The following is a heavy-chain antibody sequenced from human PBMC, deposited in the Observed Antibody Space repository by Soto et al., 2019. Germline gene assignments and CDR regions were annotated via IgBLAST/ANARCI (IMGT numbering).Heavy chain of an antibody. CDR3: ARDLLAVAGYYYYYGMDV. Sequence: ASVKVSCKASGYTFTSYGISWVRQAPGQGLEWMGWISAYNGNTNYAQKLQGRVTMTTDTSTSTAYMELRSLRSDDTAVYYCARDLLAVAGYYYYYGMDVWGQGTTVTVS. J-gene: IGHJ6*02. V-gene: IGHV1-18*01. D-gene: IGHD6-19*01. CDR1: GYTFTSYG. CDR2: ISAYNGNT.